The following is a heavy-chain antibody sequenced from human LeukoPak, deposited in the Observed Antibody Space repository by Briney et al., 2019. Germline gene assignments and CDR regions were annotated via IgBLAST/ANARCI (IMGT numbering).Heavy chain of an antibody. CDR3: ASLGN. Sequence: GGSLRLSCTASGFTFEDYPMHWVRQVPGKGLEWVSGITWNSGMMDYADSVEGRFTISRDNAKNSLYLQMNSLRAEDTAVYYCASLGNWGQGTLVTVSS. CDR2: ITWNSGMM. J-gene: IGHJ4*02. D-gene: IGHD1-1*01. V-gene: IGHV3-9*01. CDR1: GFTFEDYP.